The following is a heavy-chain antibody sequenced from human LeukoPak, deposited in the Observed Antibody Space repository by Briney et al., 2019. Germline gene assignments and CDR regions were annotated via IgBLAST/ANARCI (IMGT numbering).Heavy chain of an antibody. D-gene: IGHD1-26*01. Sequence: PGGSLRLSCEASGFTFSSHWMHWARQAPGKGLVGIANIRGDGGLFGYADSVKGRFTISRDNAKNTLYLHMNGLRAEDTAVYYSARDEVGAPPIDYWGQGTLVTVSS. CDR1: GFTFSSHW. CDR3: ARDEVGAPPIDY. V-gene: IGHV3-74*01. J-gene: IGHJ4*02. CDR2: IRGDGGLF.